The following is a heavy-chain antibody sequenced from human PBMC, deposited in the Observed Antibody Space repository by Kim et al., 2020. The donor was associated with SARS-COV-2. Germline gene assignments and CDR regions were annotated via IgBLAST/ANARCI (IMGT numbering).Heavy chain of an antibody. CDR3: ARDARNHRHGY. CDR1: GFTVSSNY. CDR2: IYSGGST. J-gene: IGHJ4*02. V-gene: IGHV3-53*01. Sequence: GGSLRRSCAASGFTVSSNYMSWVRQAPGKGLEWVSVIYSGGSTYYADSVKGRFTISRDNSKNTLYLQMNSLRAEDTAVYYCARDARNHRHGYWGQGTLVTVSS. D-gene: IGHD1-1*01.